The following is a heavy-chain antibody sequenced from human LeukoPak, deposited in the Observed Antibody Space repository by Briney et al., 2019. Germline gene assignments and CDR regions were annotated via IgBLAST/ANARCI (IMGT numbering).Heavy chain of an antibody. J-gene: IGHJ4*02. CDR2: IYSGSRT. V-gene: IGHV3-53*01. Sequence: GGSLRVSCAASELIVSSNYMGWVRQPPGKGLEWVSVIYSGSRTYYADSLKGRFTISRDNAKNSLYLQMNSLRAEDTAAYYCAREDTPMLWNYWGQGALVTVSS. CDR1: ELIVSSNY. D-gene: IGHD5-18*01. CDR3: AREDTPMLWNY.